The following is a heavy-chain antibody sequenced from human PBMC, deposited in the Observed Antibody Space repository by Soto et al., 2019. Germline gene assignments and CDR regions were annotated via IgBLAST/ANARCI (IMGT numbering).Heavy chain of an antibody. CDR3: ATYVYGPSGSSPSPCWFDP. CDR2: FDPEDGET. J-gene: IGHJ5*02. V-gene: IGHV1-24*01. Sequence: ASVKVSCKVSGYTLTELSMHWVRQAPGKGLEWMGGFDPEDGETIYAQKFQGRVTMTEDTSTDTAYMELSSLRSEDTAVYYCATYVYGPSGSSPSPCWFDPWGQGTLVTVSS. D-gene: IGHD3-10*01. CDR1: GYTLTELS.